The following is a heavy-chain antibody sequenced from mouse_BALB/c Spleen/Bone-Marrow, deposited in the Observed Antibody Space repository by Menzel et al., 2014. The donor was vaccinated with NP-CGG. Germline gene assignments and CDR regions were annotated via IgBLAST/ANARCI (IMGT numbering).Heavy chain of an antibody. D-gene: IGHD1-1*01. CDR2: IDPANGNT. CDR1: GFNIKDTY. CDR3: ARYYYGYYFDY. J-gene: IGHJ2*01. V-gene: IGHV14-3*02. Sequence: EVKLQESGAELVKPGAPVKLSCTASGFNIKDTYMHWVKQRPEQGLEWIGRIDPANGNTKYDPKFQGKATITADTSSNTAYLQLSSLTSEDTAVYYCARYYYGYYFDYWGQGTTLTVSS.